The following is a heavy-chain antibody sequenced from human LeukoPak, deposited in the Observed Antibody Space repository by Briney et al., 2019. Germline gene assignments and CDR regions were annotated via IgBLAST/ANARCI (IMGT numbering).Heavy chain of an antibody. CDR2: IKQDGSEK. CDR3: ARYCGGDCYGMDV. CDR1: EFTFSSYW. Sequence: GGSLRLSCTVSEFTFSSYWMSWVGQAPGKGLEWVANIKQDGSEKDYVDSVKARFTISRDNAKNSLYLQMNSLRAEDTAVYYCARYCGGDCYGMDVWGQGTTVTVSS. D-gene: IGHD2-21*01. V-gene: IGHV3-7*01. J-gene: IGHJ6*02.